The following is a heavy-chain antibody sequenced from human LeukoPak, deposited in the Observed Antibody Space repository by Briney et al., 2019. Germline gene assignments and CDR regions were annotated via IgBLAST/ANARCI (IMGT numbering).Heavy chain of an antibody. D-gene: IGHD7-27*01. J-gene: IGHJ3*01. V-gene: IGHV4-39*01. Sequence: PSETLSLTCTVSGGSISSSNYYRAWIRQPPGKGLEWIVSIYYSRTNYYNPSLQSRVTVSVDTSKNQFSLNLRSVTAADTAVYFCARPDKYGEHAFDVWGQGTMVTVSS. CDR3: ARPDKYGEHAFDV. CDR2: IYYSRTN. CDR1: GGSISSSNYY.